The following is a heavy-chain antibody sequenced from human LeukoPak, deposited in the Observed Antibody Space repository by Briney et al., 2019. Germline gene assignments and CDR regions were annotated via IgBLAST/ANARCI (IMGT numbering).Heavy chain of an antibody. J-gene: IGHJ3*01. CDR1: GYSFTSYC. CDR3: GMSGDRVPLQDDVFDV. CDR2: IYPGDSGP. Sequence: GEFLKISCKVSGYSFTSYCIGWVRQMPGKGLEWKGFIYPGDSGPTYSPSFQGQVTISVDKSINTAYLQWSSLQASDTAMYYCGMSGDRVPLQDDVFDVWGQGTMVTVST. D-gene: IGHD1-26*01. V-gene: IGHV5-51*01.